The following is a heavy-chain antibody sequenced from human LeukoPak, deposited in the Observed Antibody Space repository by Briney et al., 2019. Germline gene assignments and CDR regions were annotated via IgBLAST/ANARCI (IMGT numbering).Heavy chain of an antibody. Sequence: ASVKVSCKASGYTFTGYYMHWVRQAPGQGLEWMGWINPNSGGTNYAQKFQGRVTMTRDTSISTAYMELSRLRSDDTAVYYCARDSGSRGVPFDYWGQGTLVTVSS. CDR1: GYTFTGYY. D-gene: IGHD1-26*01. J-gene: IGHJ4*02. CDR2: INPNSGGT. CDR3: ARDSGSRGVPFDY. V-gene: IGHV1-2*02.